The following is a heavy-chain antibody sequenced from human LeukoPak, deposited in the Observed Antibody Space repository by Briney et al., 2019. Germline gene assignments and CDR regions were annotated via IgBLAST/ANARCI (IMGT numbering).Heavy chain of an antibody. D-gene: IGHD2-21*02. CDR3: ARATRSGGACYANYFDY. V-gene: IGHV4-4*07. CDR2: IYTSGST. J-gene: IGHJ4*02. CDR1: GGSISSYY. Sequence: SETLSLTCTVSGGSISSYYWSWIRQPAGKGLEWIGRIYTSGSTNYNPSLKSRVTMSVDTSKNQFSLKLGSVTAADPAVYYCARATRSGGACYANYFDYWGQGTLVTVSS.